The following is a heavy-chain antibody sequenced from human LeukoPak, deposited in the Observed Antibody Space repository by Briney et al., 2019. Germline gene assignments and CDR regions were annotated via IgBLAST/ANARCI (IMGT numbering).Heavy chain of an antibody. D-gene: IGHD2-2*01. V-gene: IGHV1-58*02. CDR3: ARTYNCSTITCPIHYYYYFFDV. Sequence: ASVKVSCKASGFTFTSSAMQWVRQARGQRLEWIGWIVVGSGNTNYARKFQERVTITRDMSTSTAYMELSSLRSEDTAVYYCARTYNCSTITCPIHYYYYFFDVWGQGTTVTVSS. J-gene: IGHJ6*03. CDR1: GFTFTSSA. CDR2: IVVGSGNT.